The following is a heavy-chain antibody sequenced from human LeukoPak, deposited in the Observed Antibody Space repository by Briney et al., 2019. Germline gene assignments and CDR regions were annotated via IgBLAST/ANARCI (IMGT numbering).Heavy chain of an antibody. D-gene: IGHD3-16*02. CDR2: INTSSNER. CDR3: ARGLLGVGELSLSRPADY. J-gene: IGHJ4*02. CDR1: GFTFSTYN. V-gene: IGHV3-48*01. Sequence: PGGSLRLSCAASGFTFSTYNMNWVRQAPGKGLEWISDINTSSNERYYADSVKGRFTISRDNCKTSLYLQLNSLRAEDTAVYYCARGLLGVGELSLSRPADYWGQGTLVTVSS.